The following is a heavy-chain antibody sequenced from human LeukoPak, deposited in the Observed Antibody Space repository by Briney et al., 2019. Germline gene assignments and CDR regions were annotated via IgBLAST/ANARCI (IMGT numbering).Heavy chain of an antibody. CDR3: AELGITMIGGV. CDR1: GLTFSTFG. J-gene: IGHJ6*04. CDR2: ISSSGSTI. V-gene: IGHV3-48*04. Sequence: GGSLRLSCAASGLTFSTFGMTWVRQAPGKGLEWVSYISSSGSTIYYADSVKGRFTISRDNAKNSLYLQMNSLRAEDTAVYYCAELGITMIGGVWGKGTTVTISS. D-gene: IGHD3-10*02.